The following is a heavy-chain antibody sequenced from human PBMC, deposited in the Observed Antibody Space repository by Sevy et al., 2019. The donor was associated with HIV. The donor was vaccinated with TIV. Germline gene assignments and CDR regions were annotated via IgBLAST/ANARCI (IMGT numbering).Heavy chain of an antibody. D-gene: IGHD2-15*01. CDR1: GYTFTSYY. J-gene: IGHJ3*02. CDR2: INPSGGST. V-gene: IGHV1-46*01. CDR3: ARASEPDIVVVVAASAFDI. Sequence: VSVKVSCKASGYTFTSYYMHWVRQAPGQGREWMGIINPSGGSTSYAQKFQGRVTLTRDTSTSTVYMELSSLRSEETAVYYCARASEPDIVVVVAASAFDIWGQGTMVTVSS.